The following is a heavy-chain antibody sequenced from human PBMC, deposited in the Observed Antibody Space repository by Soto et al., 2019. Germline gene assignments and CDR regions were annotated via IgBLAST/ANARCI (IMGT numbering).Heavy chain of an antibody. CDR3: ARVGGQLLWFGELSYFDY. CDR2: IYHSGST. J-gene: IGHJ4*02. V-gene: IGHV4-4*02. Sequence: SETLSLTCAVSGGSISSSNWWSWVRQPPGKGLEWIGEIYHSGSTNYNPSLKSRVTISVDKSKNQFSLKLSSVTAADTAVYYCARVGGQLLWFGELSYFDYWGQGTLVTVSS. D-gene: IGHD3-10*01. CDR1: GGSISSSNW.